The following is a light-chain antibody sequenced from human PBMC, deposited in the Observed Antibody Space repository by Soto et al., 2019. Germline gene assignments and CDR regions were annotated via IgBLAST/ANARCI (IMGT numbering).Light chain of an antibody. CDR2: DVS. J-gene: IGLJ1*01. CDR1: SSDVGAYNY. Sequence: SALTQPASVSGSPGQSITISCTGTSSDVGAYNYVSWYQHHPGNAPKLLIYDVSTRPSGVSNRFSGSKSGNTASLTISGLQAEDEADYYCSSYTTSTTRVFGTETKVTVL. V-gene: IGLV2-14*03. CDR3: SSYTTSTTRV.